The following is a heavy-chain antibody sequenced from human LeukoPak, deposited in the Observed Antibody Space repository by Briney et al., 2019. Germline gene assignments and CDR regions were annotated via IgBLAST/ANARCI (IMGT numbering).Heavy chain of an antibody. CDR2: IYYSGST. CDR3: AREGMIVVVNTKGFDY. D-gene: IGHD3-22*01. J-gene: IGHJ4*02. V-gene: IGHV4-39*07. Sequence: PSETLSLTCTVSGGSISSSSYYWGWIRQPPGKGLEWIGSIYYSGSTHYNPSLKSRVTISVDTSKNQFSLKLSSVTAADTAVYYCAREGMIVVVNTKGFDYWGQGTLVTVSS. CDR1: GGSISSSSYY.